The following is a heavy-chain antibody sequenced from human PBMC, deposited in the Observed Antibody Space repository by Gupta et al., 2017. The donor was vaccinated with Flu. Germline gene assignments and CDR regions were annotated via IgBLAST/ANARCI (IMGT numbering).Heavy chain of an antibody. J-gene: IGHJ4*02. CDR3: TTAPRQCGGDCREVF. Sequence: EVQLAESGGGLVKPRGSLRVSCEVSGLTFSNVWMNWLRPDTGKGLEWVGRIKSKIAGGTPDYAAPVKGRFTLSRDDSKNTVFLQMNSLKIEDTDVYYCTTAPRQCGGDCREVFWGQGTLVTVSS. V-gene: IGHV3-15*01. CDR2: IKSKIAGGTP. D-gene: IGHD2-21*02. CDR1: GLTFSNVW.